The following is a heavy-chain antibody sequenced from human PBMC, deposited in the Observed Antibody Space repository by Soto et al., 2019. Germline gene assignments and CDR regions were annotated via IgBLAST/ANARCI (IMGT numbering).Heavy chain of an antibody. Sequence: GGSLRLSCAASGFTFSSYAMSWVRQAPGKGLEWVSAISGSGGSTYYADSVKGRFTISRDNSKNTLYLQMNSRRAEDTAVYYCAKSGGRITIFGVVTDHDAFDIWGQGTMVTVSS. D-gene: IGHD3-3*01. CDR1: GFTFSSYA. J-gene: IGHJ3*02. CDR2: ISGSGGST. CDR3: AKSGGRITIFGVVTDHDAFDI. V-gene: IGHV3-23*01.